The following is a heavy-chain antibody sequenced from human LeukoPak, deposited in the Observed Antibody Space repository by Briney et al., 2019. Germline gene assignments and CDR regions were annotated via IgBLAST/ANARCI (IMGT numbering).Heavy chain of an antibody. D-gene: IGHD2-15*01. Sequence: ASETLSLTCTVSGGSISSYYWSWIRQPPGKGLEWIGYIYYSGSTNYNPSLKSRVTISVDTSKNQFSLKLSSVTAADTAVYYCARVTPVVVVAATDAFDIWGQGTMVTVSS. J-gene: IGHJ3*02. CDR3: ARVTPVVVVAATDAFDI. CDR2: IYYSGST. V-gene: IGHV4-59*08. CDR1: GGSISSYY.